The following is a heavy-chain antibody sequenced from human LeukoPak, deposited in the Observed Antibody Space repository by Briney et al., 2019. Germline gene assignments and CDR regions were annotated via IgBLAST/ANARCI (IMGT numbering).Heavy chain of an antibody. V-gene: IGHV4-34*09. Sequence: PSETLSLTCAVYGGSFSGYFWSWIRQPPGKGLEWIGYIYYSGSTYYNPSLKSRVTISVDTSKNQFSLKLSSVTAADTAVYYCARYSHVEAFDIWGQGTMVTVSS. CDR1: GGSFSGYF. D-gene: IGHD5-18*01. J-gene: IGHJ3*02. CDR3: ARYSHVEAFDI. CDR2: IYYSGST.